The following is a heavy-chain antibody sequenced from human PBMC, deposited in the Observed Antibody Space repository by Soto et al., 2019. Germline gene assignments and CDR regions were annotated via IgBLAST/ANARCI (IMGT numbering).Heavy chain of an antibody. J-gene: IGHJ5*02. V-gene: IGHV4-39*01. CDR3: ARQYSYSSSWFISNWFDP. Sequence: SETLSLTCTVSGGSISSSSYYWGWIRQPPGKGLEWIGSIYYSGSTYYNPSLKSRVTISVDTSKNQFSLKLSSVTAADTAVYYCARQYSYSSSWFISNWFDPWGQGTLVTVSS. CDR1: GGSISSSSYY. CDR2: IYYSGST. D-gene: IGHD6-13*01.